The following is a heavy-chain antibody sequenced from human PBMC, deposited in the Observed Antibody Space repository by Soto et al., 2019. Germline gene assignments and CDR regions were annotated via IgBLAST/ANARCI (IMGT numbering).Heavy chain of an antibody. CDR3: ARPGLSPAAIPLRDYGMDV. J-gene: IGHJ6*01. CDR2: IYYSGST. V-gene: IGHV4-39*01. D-gene: IGHD2-2*02. Sequence: NPSETLSLTCTVSGGSISSSSYYWGWIRQPPGKGLEWIGSIYYSGSTYYNPSLKSRVTISVDTSKNQFSLKLSSVTAADTAVYYCARPGLSPAAIPLRDYGMDVWGQGTTVTVSS. CDR1: GGSISSSSYY.